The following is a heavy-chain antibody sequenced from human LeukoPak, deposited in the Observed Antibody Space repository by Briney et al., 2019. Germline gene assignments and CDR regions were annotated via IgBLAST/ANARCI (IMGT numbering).Heavy chain of an antibody. CDR3: ARVSYDNPTFDT. Sequence: ASVKVSCKASGYTFTSYGISWVRQAPGQGLEWMGWISAYNGNTNYAQKLQGRVTMTTDTSTSTAYMDLRSLRSDDTAVYYCARVSYDNPTFDTWGQGTMVTVSS. CDR1: GYTFTSYG. D-gene: IGHD3-22*01. J-gene: IGHJ3*02. CDR2: ISAYNGNT. V-gene: IGHV1-18*01.